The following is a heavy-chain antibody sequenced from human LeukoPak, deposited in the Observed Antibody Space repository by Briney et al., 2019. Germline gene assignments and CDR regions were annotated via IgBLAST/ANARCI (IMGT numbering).Heavy chain of an antibody. CDR1: GFSFSSYS. D-gene: IGHD3-10*02. CDR2: ISSTSSYI. J-gene: IGHJ6*04. V-gene: IGHV3-21*01. CDR3: AELGITMIGGV. Sequence: GGSLRLSCAASGFSFSSYSMNWVRQAPGKGLEWVSSISSTSSYIYYADSVKGRFTISRDNAKSSLYLQMNSLRAEDTAVYYCAELGITMIGGVWGKGTTVTISS.